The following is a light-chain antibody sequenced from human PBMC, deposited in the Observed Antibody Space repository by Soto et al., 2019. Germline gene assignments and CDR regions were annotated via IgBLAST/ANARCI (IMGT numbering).Light chain of an antibody. CDR2: GAS. J-gene: IGKJ1*01. CDR3: QQYGNSPRA. Sequence: EIVLTQPPGTLTLSPGERVSLSCRAIQTINRSFLAWYQQKPGQAPRLLIYGASSRATGIPDRFSGSGSGTDFTLTISRLEPGDFAVYYCQQYGNSPRAFGQGTKV. CDR1: QTINRSF. V-gene: IGKV3-20*01.